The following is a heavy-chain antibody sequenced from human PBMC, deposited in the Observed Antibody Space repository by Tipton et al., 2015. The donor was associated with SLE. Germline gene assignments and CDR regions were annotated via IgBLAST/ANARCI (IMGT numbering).Heavy chain of an antibody. J-gene: IGHJ3*02. CDR2: IYYSGST. Sequence: TLSLTCTVSGGSISSYYWSWIRQPPGKGLEWIGYIYYSGSTYYNPSLKSRVTISVDTSKNQFSLKLSSVTAADTAVYYCASGLGGNSGAFDIWGQGTMVTVSS. V-gene: IGHV4-59*01. CDR1: GGSISSYY. D-gene: IGHD4-23*01. CDR3: ASGLGGNSGAFDI.